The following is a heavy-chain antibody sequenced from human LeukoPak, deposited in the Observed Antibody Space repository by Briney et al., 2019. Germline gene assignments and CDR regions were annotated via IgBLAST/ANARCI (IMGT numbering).Heavy chain of an antibody. D-gene: IGHD1-14*01. CDR2: INPNSGGT. Sequence: ASVKVSCKASGYTFTGYYMHWVRQAPGQGLEWMGWINPNSGGTNYAQKFQGRVTMTRDTSISTAYMELSRLRSDDTAVYYCARALNQIQDHYYYYYGMDVWGQGTTVTVSS. CDR3: ARALNQIQDHYYYYYGMDV. V-gene: IGHV1-2*02. CDR1: GYTFTGYY. J-gene: IGHJ6*02.